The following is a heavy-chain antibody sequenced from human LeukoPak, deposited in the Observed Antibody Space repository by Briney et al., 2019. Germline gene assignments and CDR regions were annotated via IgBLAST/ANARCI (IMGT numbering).Heavy chain of an antibody. V-gene: IGHV3-48*03. J-gene: IGHJ4*02. CDR2: ITSSGTTI. Sequence: GGSLRLSCATSGFPLSSSWMNWVRQAPGKGLEWVSYITSSGTTIHYADSVKGRFTISRDNAKNSLYLQMNSLSAEDTAVYYCARAYSSVASCDYWGQGTLVTVSS. D-gene: IGHD6-19*01. CDR1: GFPLSSSW. CDR3: ARAYSSVASCDY.